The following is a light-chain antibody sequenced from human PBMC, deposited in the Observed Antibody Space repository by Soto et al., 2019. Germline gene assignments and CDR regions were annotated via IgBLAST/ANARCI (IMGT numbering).Light chain of an antibody. CDR1: QGISSA. CDR2: DAS. V-gene: IGKV1-13*02. CDR3: QQFNSYPPT. J-gene: IGKJ3*01. Sequence: AIPLTQSPSSLSASVGDRVTITCRASQGISSALAWYQQKPGKAPKLLIYDASSLESGVPSRFSGRGSGTDYTLTISSLQPEDFATYYCQQFNSYPPTFGPGTKVDIK.